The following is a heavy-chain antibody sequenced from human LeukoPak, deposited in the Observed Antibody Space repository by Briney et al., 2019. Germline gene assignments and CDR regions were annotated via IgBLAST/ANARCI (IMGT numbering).Heavy chain of an antibody. V-gene: IGHV3-7*01. D-gene: IGHD3-3*01. CDR2: IKRDGSEK. CDR1: GFTFTSYW. J-gene: IGHJ4*02. CDR3: ARGGLRFLEWFFDY. Sequence: GGSLRLSCAASGFTFTSYWMNWVRQAPGKGLEWVANIKRDGSEKYYVDSVKGRFTISRDNAKNTLYLQMNSLRAEDTAVYYCARGGLRFLEWFFDYWGQGTLVTVSS.